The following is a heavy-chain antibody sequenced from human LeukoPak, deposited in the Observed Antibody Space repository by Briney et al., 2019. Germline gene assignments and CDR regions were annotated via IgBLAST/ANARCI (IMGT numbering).Heavy chain of an antibody. J-gene: IGHJ4*02. D-gene: IGHD4-17*01. Sequence: SATLSLTSTVSAAFTSSSSYYWGWIRQPPWKGLERIVSIYYGGSIYYNPSLMSRVTMSVDTSNNNFFLKLSSLTAAHTVVYYCARQGDYGDYVRYWGQEPRVRVSS. V-gene: IGHV4-39*01. CDR2: IYYGGSI. CDR3: ARQGDYGDYVRY. CDR1: AAFTSSSSYY.